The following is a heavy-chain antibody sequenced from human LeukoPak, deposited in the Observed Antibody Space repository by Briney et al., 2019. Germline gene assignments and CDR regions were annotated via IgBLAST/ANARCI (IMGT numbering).Heavy chain of an antibody. CDR1: GGTFSSYA. CDR3: ARNEQDPNGAFDI. V-gene: IGHV1-69*04. D-gene: IGHD1-1*01. Sequence: SVKVSCKASGGTFSSYAISWVRQAPGQGLEWMGRIIPILGITDYAQNFQGRVTIIADKSTNTAYMELSSLRSEDTAVYYCARNEQDPNGAFDIWGQGTMVTVSS. J-gene: IGHJ3*02. CDR2: IIPILGIT.